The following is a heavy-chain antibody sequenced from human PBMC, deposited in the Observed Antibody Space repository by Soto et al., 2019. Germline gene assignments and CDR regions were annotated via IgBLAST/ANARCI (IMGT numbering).Heavy chain of an antibody. CDR1: NDSISTYY. Sequence: PSETLSLTCTVSNDSISTYYWTWIRQPPGKGLEWIGFIYYSGSTNYNPSLKSRVTISVDTSKNQFSLKLSSVTAADTAVYYCARRYGASFDYWGQGTLVTVSS. CDR2: IYYSGST. D-gene: IGHD4-17*01. V-gene: IGHV4-59*01. J-gene: IGHJ4*02. CDR3: ARRYGASFDY.